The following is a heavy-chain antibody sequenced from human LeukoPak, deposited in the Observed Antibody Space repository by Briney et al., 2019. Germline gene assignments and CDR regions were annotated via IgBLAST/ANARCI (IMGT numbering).Heavy chain of an antibody. Sequence: ASVKVSCKASGHTFTSYGISWVRQAPGQGLEWMGWISAYNGNTNYAQKLQGRVTMTTDTSTSTAYMELRSLRSDDTAVYYCAIDTGYSSGWPLFDYWGQGTLVTVSS. CDR3: AIDTGYSSGWPLFDY. J-gene: IGHJ4*02. V-gene: IGHV1-18*04. CDR1: GHTFTSYG. CDR2: ISAYNGNT. D-gene: IGHD6-19*01.